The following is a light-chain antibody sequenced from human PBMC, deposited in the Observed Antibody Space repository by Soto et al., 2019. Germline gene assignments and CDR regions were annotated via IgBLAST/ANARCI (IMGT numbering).Light chain of an antibody. J-gene: IGLJ3*02. CDR3: FLPYSGGPV. CDR1: TGPVTSGRY. Sequence: QTVVTQEPSLTVSPGGTVTLTCDSSTGPVTSGRYPYWFQQKPGQAPRTLIYDTTPKYSLTPAPFSGSPLRGKAALTLSGARADGGAYHLRFLPYSGGPVFGGGTKLTVL. V-gene: IGLV7-46*01. CDR2: DTT.